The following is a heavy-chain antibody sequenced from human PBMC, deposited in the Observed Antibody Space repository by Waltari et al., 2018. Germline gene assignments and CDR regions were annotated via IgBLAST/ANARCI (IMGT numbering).Heavy chain of an antibody. CDR1: GFTFSSYS. CDR2: ISSSSSYI. Sequence: EVQLVESGGGLVKPGGSLRLSCAASGFTFSSYSMNWVRQAPGKGLEWVSSISSSSSYIYYADSVKGRFTISRDNAKNSLYLQMNSLRAEDTAVYYCARGPGNMITTIDAFDIWGQGTMVTVSS. V-gene: IGHV3-21*01. CDR3: ARGPGNMITTIDAFDI. D-gene: IGHD3-16*01. J-gene: IGHJ3*02.